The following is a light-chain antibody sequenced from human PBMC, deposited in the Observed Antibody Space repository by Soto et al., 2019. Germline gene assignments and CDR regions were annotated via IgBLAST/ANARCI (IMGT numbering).Light chain of an antibody. CDR1: SSGVGAYNL. Sequence: QSVLTQPASVSGSPEQSITISCTGTSSGVGAYNLVSWYQQHPGKAPRLIIYEGSKRPSGISHRFSGSKSDNTASLTISGLRAEDEAHYHCCSYAGSRTFVFGGGTKLTVL. CDR3: CSYAGSRTFV. V-gene: IGLV2-23*01. J-gene: IGLJ3*02. CDR2: EGS.